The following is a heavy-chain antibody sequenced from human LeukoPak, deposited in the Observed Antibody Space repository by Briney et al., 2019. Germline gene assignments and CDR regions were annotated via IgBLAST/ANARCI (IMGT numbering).Heavy chain of an antibody. J-gene: IGHJ1*01. D-gene: IGHD3-22*01. CDR3: ASTHTYYYDSRSYEYFQH. CDR1: GGSLSSSSYY. Sequence: KPSGTPSPTCTVPGGSLSSSSYYWGWVRQPPREGLGWVGGIYYSGSTYYNPSLKSRVTISVDTSKNQFSLKLSSVTAADTAVYYCASTHTYYYDSRSYEYFQHWGQGTLVTVSS. CDR2: IYYSGST. V-gene: IGHV4-39*01.